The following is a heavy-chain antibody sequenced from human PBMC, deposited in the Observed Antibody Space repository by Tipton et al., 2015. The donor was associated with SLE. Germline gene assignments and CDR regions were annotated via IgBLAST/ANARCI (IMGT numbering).Heavy chain of an antibody. J-gene: IGHJ4*02. V-gene: IGHV3-7*01. Sequence: SLRLSCVASGAPFNDYWMIWVRQAPGKGLEWVANIKQDGSEKYYVDSVKGRFTISRDNAKNSLYLQMNSLRAEDTAVYYCARPSTVTTGYYWGQGTLVTVSS. CDR3: ARPSTVTTGYY. CDR2: IKQDGSEK. D-gene: IGHD4-17*01. CDR1: GAPFNDYW.